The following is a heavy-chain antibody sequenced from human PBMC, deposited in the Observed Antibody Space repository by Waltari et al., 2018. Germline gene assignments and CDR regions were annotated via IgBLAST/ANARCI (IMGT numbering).Heavy chain of an antibody. V-gene: IGHV3-33*01. CDR2: IWYDGSNK. D-gene: IGHD2-21*02. CDR1: GFTFSSYG. J-gene: IGHJ4*02. Sequence: QVQLVEFGGGVVQPGRSLRLSCAASGFTFSSYGMHWVRQAPGQGLGWVAVIWYDGSNKYYADSVKGRFTIFRDNSKNTLYLQMNSLRAEDTAVYYCARDLRRGDPRGIDYWGQGTLVTVSS. CDR3: ARDLRRGDPRGIDY.